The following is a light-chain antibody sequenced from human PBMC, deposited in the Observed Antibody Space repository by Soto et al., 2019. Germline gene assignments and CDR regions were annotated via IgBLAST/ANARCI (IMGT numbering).Light chain of an antibody. CDR1: QSVSSN. J-gene: IGKJ2*01. CDR3: QQYNKWPPYT. Sequence: EIVMTQSPANLSVSPGERATLSCRASQSVSSNLAWYQQKPGQGPRLLIYGASTRATSIPARFSGSGSGTEVTLPINSLQSEDFAVYYCQQYNKWPPYTFGQGTKLEIK. V-gene: IGKV3-15*01. CDR2: GAS.